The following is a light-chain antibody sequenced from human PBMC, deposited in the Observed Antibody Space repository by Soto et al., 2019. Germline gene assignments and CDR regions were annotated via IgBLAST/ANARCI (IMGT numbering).Light chain of an antibody. CDR1: KLGDKY. V-gene: IGLV3-1*01. CDR3: QAWDSTSVI. Sequence: SYELTQPPSVSVSPGQTATITCSGDKLGDKYVCWYQQKPGQSPVLVIYQDTRRPSGIPERFSGSNSGNTATLTISGTQAMDEADFYCQAWDSTSVIFGGGTKVTVL. J-gene: IGLJ2*01. CDR2: QDT.